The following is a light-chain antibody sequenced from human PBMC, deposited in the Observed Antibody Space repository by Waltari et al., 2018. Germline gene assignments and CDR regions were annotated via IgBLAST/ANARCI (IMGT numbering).Light chain of an antibody. CDR3: QQYNNWPPGT. J-gene: IGKJ2*01. CDR2: AAS. V-gene: IGKV3-15*01. Sequence: ETVMTQSPATLSVSPGERATLSCRTSETVSTNLAWYQHKSGQATRLLIYAASTRATGIPARFSGSGSGTEFTLTISSLQSEDFAVYYCQQYNNWPPGTFGQGTKLEI. CDR1: ETVSTN.